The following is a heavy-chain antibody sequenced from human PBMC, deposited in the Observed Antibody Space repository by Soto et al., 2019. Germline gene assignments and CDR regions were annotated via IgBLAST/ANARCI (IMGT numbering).Heavy chain of an antibody. CDR2: IYYSGST. CDR3: ATKWSLPNYYFDN. D-gene: IGHD3-22*01. J-gene: IGHJ4*02. V-gene: IGHV4-59*08. CDR1: GGSISGYY. Sequence: SETLSLTCTVSGGSISGYYWSWIRQPPGKGLEWIGYIYYSGSTNYNPSLKSRVTISVDTSKNQFSLKLNSVTAADTAVYYCATKWSLPNYYFDNWGQGALVTVSS.